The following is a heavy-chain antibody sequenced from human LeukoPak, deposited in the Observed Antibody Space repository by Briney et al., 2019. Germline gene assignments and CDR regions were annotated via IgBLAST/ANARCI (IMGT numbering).Heavy chain of an antibody. Sequence: GGSLRLSCAASGFTLSSYWMHWVRHTPGKGLVWVSRIKGDGSSTSYADSVKGRFTISRDNAKNTLYLQMNSLRAEDTAVYYCARDPTVTRTLADYWGQGTLVTVSS. J-gene: IGHJ4*02. CDR1: GFTLSSYW. V-gene: IGHV3-74*01. D-gene: IGHD4-17*01. CDR3: ARDPTVTRTLADY. CDR2: IKGDGSST.